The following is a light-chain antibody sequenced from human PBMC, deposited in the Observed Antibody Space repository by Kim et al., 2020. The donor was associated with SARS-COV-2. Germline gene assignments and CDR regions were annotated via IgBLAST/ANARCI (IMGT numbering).Light chain of an antibody. CDR2: DVN. CDR3: CSYAGSYTI. V-gene: IGLV2-11*01. CDR1: SNDVGGYKY. J-gene: IGLJ2*01. Sequence: QSALPQPRSVSGSPGQSVTISCTGTSNDVGGYKYVSWYQQHPGKAPKLMIYDVNNWPSGVPDRFSGSKSDNTASLTISGLQPEDEADYYCCSYAGSYTIFGGGTQLTVL.